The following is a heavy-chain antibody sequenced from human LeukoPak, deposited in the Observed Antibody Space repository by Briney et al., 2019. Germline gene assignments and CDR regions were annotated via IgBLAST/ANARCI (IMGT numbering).Heavy chain of an antibody. CDR2: ISCDGSNK. D-gene: IGHD3-10*01. CDR1: GFTFSSYA. Sequence: GRSLRLSCAASGFTFSSYAMHWVRQAPGKGLEWVAVISCDGSNKYYADSVKGRFTISRDNSKNTLYLQMNSLGAEDTAVYYCARDRGGLEVRGVIKNYFDYWGQGTLVTVSS. CDR3: ARDRGGLEVRGVIKNYFDY. V-gene: IGHV3-30*04. J-gene: IGHJ4*02.